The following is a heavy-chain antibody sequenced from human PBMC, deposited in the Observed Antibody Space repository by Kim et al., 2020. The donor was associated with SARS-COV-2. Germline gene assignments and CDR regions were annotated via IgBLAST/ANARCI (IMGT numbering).Heavy chain of an antibody. D-gene: IGHD3-22*01. Sequence: SETLSLTCTVSGGSISSGGYYWSWIRQHPGKGLEWIGYIYYSGSTYYNPSLKSRVTISVDTSKNQFSLKLSSVTAADTAVYYCARDRGTSSGYYYGDYWFDPWGQGTLVTVSS. CDR1: GGSISSGGYY. CDR2: IYYSGST. V-gene: IGHV4-31*03. J-gene: IGHJ5*02. CDR3: ARDRGTSSGYYYGDYWFDP.